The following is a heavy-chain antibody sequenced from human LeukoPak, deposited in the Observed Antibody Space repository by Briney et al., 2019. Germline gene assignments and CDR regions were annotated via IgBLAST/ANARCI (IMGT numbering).Heavy chain of an antibody. CDR1: GYTFTSYG. D-gene: IGHD6-13*01. Sequence: ASVKVSCKASGYTFTSYGISWVRQAPGQGLEWMGWISAYNGNTNYAQKLQGRVTMTTDTSTSTAYMELRSLRSDDTAVYYCARNRRVYSSSLGGEFDPWGQGTLVTVSS. V-gene: IGHV1-18*01. CDR2: ISAYNGNT. CDR3: ARNRRVYSSSLGGEFDP. J-gene: IGHJ5*02.